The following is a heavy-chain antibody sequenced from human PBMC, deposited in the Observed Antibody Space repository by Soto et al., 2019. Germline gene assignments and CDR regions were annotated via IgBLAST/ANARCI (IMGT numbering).Heavy chain of an antibody. J-gene: IGHJ6*03. V-gene: IGHV4-34*01. CDR1: GGSFSGYY. Sequence: SETLSLTCAVYGGSFSGYYWSWIRPPPGKGQEWKGEINHRRSTNYNPSLKSRVNISEDTSKNQFSLKLSSVTAADTAVYYCARLGSPGIAAAGTRIARDYYYYYMDVWGKGTTVTVSS. CDR2: INHRRST. D-gene: IGHD6-13*01. CDR3: ARLGSPGIAAAGTRIARDYYYYYMDV.